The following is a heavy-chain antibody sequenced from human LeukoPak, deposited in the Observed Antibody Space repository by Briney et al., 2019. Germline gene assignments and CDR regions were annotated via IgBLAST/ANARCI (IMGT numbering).Heavy chain of an antibody. D-gene: IGHD5-12*01. J-gene: IGHJ3*02. CDR1: GASIGSTTYY. CDR3: ATHRRPGSGGYENAFEI. V-gene: IGHV4-39*01. Sequence: PSETLSLTCTVSGASIGSTTYYWDWFRQPPGKGLEWIGNIYDGGSTHYNPSLKSRLTMSVDTSENHFSLRLNSVTAADTAIYYCATHRRPGSGGYENAFEIWGQGTMVTVSS. CDR2: IYDGGST.